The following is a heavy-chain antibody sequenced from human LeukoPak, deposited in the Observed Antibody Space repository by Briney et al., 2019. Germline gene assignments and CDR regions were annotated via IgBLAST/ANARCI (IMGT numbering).Heavy chain of an antibody. V-gene: IGHV1-69*13. J-gene: IGHJ1*01. CDR2: INPIFGTA. Sequence: GASVKVSCKASGGTFSSYAISWVRQAPGQGVEWMGGINPIFGTANYAQKFQGRVTITSDESTSTAYMELSSLRSEDTAVYYCARVAYYYDSSGQIGDFQHWGQGTLVTVSS. D-gene: IGHD3-22*01. CDR3: ARVAYYYDSSGQIGDFQH. CDR1: GGTFSSYA.